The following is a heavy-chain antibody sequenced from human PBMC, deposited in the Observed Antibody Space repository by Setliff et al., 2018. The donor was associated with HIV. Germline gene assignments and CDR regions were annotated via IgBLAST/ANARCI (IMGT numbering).Heavy chain of an antibody. CDR2: IYYSGSA. V-gene: IGHV4-39*07. D-gene: IGHD2-15*01. CDR1: GGSISSSSYY. Sequence: LSLTCTVSGGSISSSSYYWGWIRQPPGKGLEWIGSIYYSGSAFYNPSLKSRVSISLDMSKNLFSLNLTSVTAADTAVYYCARDLGYCSGGSCYWYYWGQGTLVTVSS. CDR3: ARDLGYCSGGSCYWYY. J-gene: IGHJ4*02.